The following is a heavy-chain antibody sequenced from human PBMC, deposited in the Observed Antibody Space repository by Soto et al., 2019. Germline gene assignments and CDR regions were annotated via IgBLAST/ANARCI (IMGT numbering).Heavy chain of an antibody. Sequence: GGSLRLSCAASGFTFSSYAMSWVRQAPGKGLDWVSAISGSGGSTYYADSVKGRFTISRDNSKNTLYLQMNSLRAEDTAIYYCAKDLSGSYSSDAFDIWGQGTMVTVSS. D-gene: IGHD1-26*01. CDR2: ISGSGGST. CDR3: AKDLSGSYSSDAFDI. CDR1: GFTFSSYA. J-gene: IGHJ3*02. V-gene: IGHV3-23*01.